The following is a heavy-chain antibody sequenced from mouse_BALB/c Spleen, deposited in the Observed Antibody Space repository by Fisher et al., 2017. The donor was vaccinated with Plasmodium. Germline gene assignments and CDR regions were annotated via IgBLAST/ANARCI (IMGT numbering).Heavy chain of an antibody. J-gene: IGHJ2*01. V-gene: IGHV1-69*02. CDR3: ARSRSPMGFDY. Sequence: KFKGKAILSVDESSSTAYMQLSSLTSEDSAVYYCARSRSPMGFDYWGQGTTLTVSS.